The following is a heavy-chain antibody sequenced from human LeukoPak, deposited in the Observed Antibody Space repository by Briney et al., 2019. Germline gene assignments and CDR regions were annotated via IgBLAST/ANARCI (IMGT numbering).Heavy chain of an antibody. Sequence: GGSLRLSXADSGFTFSSYAMSWVRQAPGKGVEWVSVVSGSGSSTYYADSVKGRFTISRDNSRNTLYLQMNSLRAEDTAVYYCAKDLVAFDIWGQGTMVTVSS. J-gene: IGHJ3*02. CDR2: VSGSGSST. CDR3: AKDLVAFDI. V-gene: IGHV3-23*01. CDR1: GFTFSSYA.